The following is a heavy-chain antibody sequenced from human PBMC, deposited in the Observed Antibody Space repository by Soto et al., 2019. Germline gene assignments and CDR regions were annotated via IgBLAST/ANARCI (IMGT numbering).Heavy chain of an antibody. V-gene: IGHV4-4*02. Sequence: QVQLQESGPGLVKPSGTLSLTCAVSSGSISSSNWWSWVRQTPGKGLEWIGEIYHSGSTNYNPSRKSRVIISVDKSQNHFSLKLSSVPAADAAVYYCAREEKGGYCSSTSCSTNWFDPWGQGTLVTVSS. D-gene: IGHD2-2*01. CDR3: AREEKGGYCSSTSCSTNWFDP. CDR1: SGSISSSNW. J-gene: IGHJ5*02. CDR2: IYHSGST.